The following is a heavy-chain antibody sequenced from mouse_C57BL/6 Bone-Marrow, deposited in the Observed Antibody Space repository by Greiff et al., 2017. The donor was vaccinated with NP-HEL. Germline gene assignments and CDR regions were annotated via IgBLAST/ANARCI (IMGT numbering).Heavy chain of an antibody. CDR2: IYPGDGDT. D-gene: IGHD1-1*01. CDR3: ARRYYGGFAY. V-gene: IGHV1-82*01. Sequence: VQLQQSGPELVKPGASVKISCKASGYAFSSSWMNWVKQRPGKGLEWIGRIYPGDGDTNYNGKFKGKATLTADKSSSTAYMQLSSLTSEDSAVYFCARRYYGGFAYWGQGTLVTVSA. CDR1: GYAFSSSW. J-gene: IGHJ3*01.